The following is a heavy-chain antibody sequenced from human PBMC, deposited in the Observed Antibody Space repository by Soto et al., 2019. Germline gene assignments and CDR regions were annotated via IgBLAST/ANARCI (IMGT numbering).Heavy chain of an antibody. D-gene: IGHD2-8*01. CDR2: IYRAGST. CDR1: GLPVSSNY. Sequence: EVQLVESGGGLIQPGGSLKLSCAASGLPVSSNYMAWVRQAPGTGLECVSLIYRAGSTFYADSVKGRFTISRDNSKNTLWLEMNSLRAEDTAVYYCARDRRIDNGYYDYYYGMDVWGQGTAVTVSS. V-gene: IGHV3-53*01. CDR3: ARDRRIDNGYYDYYYGMDV. J-gene: IGHJ6*02.